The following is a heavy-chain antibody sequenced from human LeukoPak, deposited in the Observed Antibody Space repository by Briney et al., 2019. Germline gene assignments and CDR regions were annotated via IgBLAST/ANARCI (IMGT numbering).Heavy chain of an antibody. CDR2: ISSSSSYI. D-gene: IGHD3-9*01. CDR3: ARAIDYDILTGYYWPIDY. V-gene: IGHV3-21*01. CDR1: GFTFSSYS. Sequence: GGSLRLSCAASGFTFSSYSMNWVRQAPGKGLEWVSSISSSSSYIYHADSVKGRFTISRDNAKNSLYLQMNSLRAEDTAVYYCARAIDYDILTGYYWPIDYWGQGTLVTVSS. J-gene: IGHJ4*02.